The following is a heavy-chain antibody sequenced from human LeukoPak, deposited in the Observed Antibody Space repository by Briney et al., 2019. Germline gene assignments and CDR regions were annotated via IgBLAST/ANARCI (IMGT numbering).Heavy chain of an antibody. CDR1: GYTFTSYW. D-gene: IGHD3-10*01. V-gene: IGHV5-51*01. Sequence: GESLKISCKGSGYTFTSYWIAWARQMPGKGLEWMGIIYPGNSDTRYSPSFQGEVTISADKSITTAYLQWSSLKASDTAIYYCARPRSSGSYYWDAFDIWGQGTRVTVSS. J-gene: IGHJ3*02. CDR3: ARPRSSGSYYWDAFDI. CDR2: IYPGNSDT.